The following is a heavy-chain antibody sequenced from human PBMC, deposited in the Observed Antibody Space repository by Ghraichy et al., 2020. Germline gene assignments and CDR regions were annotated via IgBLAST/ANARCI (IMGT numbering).Heavy chain of an antibody. CDR3: ARGAPNSPFDY. V-gene: IGHV4-59*01. D-gene: IGHD1-1*01. CDR1: SGSISSYY. CDR2: IYYSGST. Sequence: SETLSLTCTVSSGSISSYYWSWIRQPPGKGLEWIGYIYYSGSTNYNPSLKSRVTISVDTSKNQFSLKLSSVTAADTAVYYCARGAPNSPFDYWGQGTLVTVSS. J-gene: IGHJ4*02.